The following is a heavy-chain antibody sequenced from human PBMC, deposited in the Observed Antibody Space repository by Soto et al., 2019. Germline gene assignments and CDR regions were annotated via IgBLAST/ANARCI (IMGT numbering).Heavy chain of an antibody. J-gene: IGHJ6*02. CDR2: IYPDDSDT. Sequence: GESLKISCEGSGYSFPSYWIAWVRQMPGKGLEWMGFIYPDDSDTTYSPSFHGQVTISADKSISTACLQWSSLKASDSAMYYCTRRALTGTYMDFWGQGTTVTVSS. CDR1: GYSFPSYW. D-gene: IGHD1-7*01. V-gene: IGHV5-51*01. CDR3: TRRALTGTYMDF.